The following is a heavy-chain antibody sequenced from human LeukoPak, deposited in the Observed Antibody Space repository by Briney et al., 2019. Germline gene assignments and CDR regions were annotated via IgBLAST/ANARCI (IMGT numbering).Heavy chain of an antibody. D-gene: IGHD2-2*01. CDR1: GFTFSSYA. V-gene: IGHV3-64*01. J-gene: IGHJ4*02. CDR2: ISSNGGST. Sequence: GGSLRLSCAASGFTFSSYAMHWVRQAPGKGLEYVSAISSNGGSTYYANSVKGRFTISRDNSKNTLYLQMGSLRAEDMAVYYCARDKGPAAAYYFDYWGQGTLVTVSS. CDR3: ARDKGPAAAYYFDY.